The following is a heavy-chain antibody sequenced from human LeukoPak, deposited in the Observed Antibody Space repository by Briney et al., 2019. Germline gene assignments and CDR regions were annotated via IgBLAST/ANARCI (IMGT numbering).Heavy chain of an antibody. Sequence: PGGSLRLSCAASGFTFSSYAMNWVRQAPGKGLEWVSIISGSGDSSYYADSVKGRFTISRDNSKNTLCLQMSSLRAEDTAVYHCAKSRFGELLSWFDPWGQGTLVTVSS. CDR3: AKSRFGELLSWFDP. J-gene: IGHJ5*02. D-gene: IGHD3-10*01. CDR1: GFTFSSYA. V-gene: IGHV3-23*01. CDR2: ISGSGDSS.